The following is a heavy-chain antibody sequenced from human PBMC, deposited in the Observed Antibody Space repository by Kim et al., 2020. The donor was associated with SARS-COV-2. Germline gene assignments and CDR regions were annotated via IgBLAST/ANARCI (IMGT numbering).Heavy chain of an antibody. J-gene: IGHJ4*02. D-gene: IGHD5-12*01. V-gene: IGHV3-15*01. CDR2: IKSKTDGGTT. Sequence: GGSLRLSCAASGFTFSNAWMSWVRQAPGKGLEWVGRIKSKTDGGTTDYAAPVKGRFTISRDDSKNTLYRQMNSLKTEDTAVYYCTTDRALGVATTDWGQGTLVTVSS. CDR3: TTDRALGVATTD. CDR1: GFTFSNAW.